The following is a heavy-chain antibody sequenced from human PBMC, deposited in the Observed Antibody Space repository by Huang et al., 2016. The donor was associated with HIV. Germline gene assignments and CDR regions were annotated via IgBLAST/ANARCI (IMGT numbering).Heavy chain of an antibody. V-gene: IGHV3-23*01. CDR2: IRGSDNTT. CDR3: AKDRVAGTGHCFDP. CDR1: GFSFSSYT. D-gene: IGHD6-19*01. Sequence: EVKLLESGGGLVQPGGCLRLSCAASGFSFSSYTMTWVRQAPGKGLGWVSNIRGSDNTTFYADSVKGRFTISRDNSKNTLDLQMKSLRVDDTAVYYCAKDRVAGTGHCFDPWGQGTLVTVSS. J-gene: IGHJ5*02.